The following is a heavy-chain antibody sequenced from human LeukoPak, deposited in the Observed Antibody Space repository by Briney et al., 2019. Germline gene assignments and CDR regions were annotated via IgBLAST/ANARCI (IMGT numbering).Heavy chain of an antibody. D-gene: IGHD5-18*01. Sequence: SETLSLTCTVSGGSISSYYWSWIRQPPGKGLEWIGYIYYSGSTNYNPSLKSRVTISVDTSKNQFSLKLSSVTAADTAVYYCARHGDTAVVPSREYYYYYYGMDVWGQGTTVTVSS. J-gene: IGHJ6*02. CDR3: ARHGDTAVVPSREYYYYYYGMDV. V-gene: IGHV4-59*08. CDR1: GGSISSYY. CDR2: IYYSGST.